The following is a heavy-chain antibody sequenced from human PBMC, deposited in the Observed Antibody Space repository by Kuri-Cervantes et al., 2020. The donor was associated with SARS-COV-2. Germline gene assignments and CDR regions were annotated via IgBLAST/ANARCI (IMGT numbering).Heavy chain of an antibody. V-gene: IGHV4-59*12. CDR3: ARGELYYDILTGYYNLASFDY. CDR2: IYYSGST. J-gene: IGHJ4*02. Sequence: GSLRLSCTVSGGSISSYYWSWIRQPPGKGLEWIGYIYYSGSTNYNPSLKSRVTISVDTSKNQFSLKLSSVTAADTAVYYCARGELYYDILTGYYNLASFDYWGQGTLVTVSS. D-gene: IGHD3-9*01. CDR1: GGSISSYY.